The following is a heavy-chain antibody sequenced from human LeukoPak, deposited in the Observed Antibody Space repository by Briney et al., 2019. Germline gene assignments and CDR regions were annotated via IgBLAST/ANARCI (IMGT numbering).Heavy chain of an antibody. CDR2: ISGSGGST. D-gene: IGHD6-13*01. V-gene: IGHV3-23*01. CDR1: GFTFSSYG. Sequence: GGSLRLSCAASGFTFSSYGMSWVRQAPGKGLEWVSAISGSGGSTYYADSVKGRFTISRDNSKNTLYLQMNSLRAEDTAVYYCAKDRSSSWYYFDYWGQGTLVTVSS. J-gene: IGHJ4*02. CDR3: AKDRSSSWYYFDY.